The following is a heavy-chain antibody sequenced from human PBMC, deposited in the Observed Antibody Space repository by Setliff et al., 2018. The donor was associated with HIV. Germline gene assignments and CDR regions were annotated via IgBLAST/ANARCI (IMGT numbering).Heavy chain of an antibody. D-gene: IGHD3-22*01. V-gene: IGHV3-21*01. Sequence: GSLRLSCAASGFTFSSYSMNWVRQAPGKGLEWVSYISSSSTYIYYADSVKGRVTISRDNAKNSLYLQMNSLRAEDTAVYYCARDGAYYYDSSGHYRYYFDYWGQGTLVTVSS. CDR2: ISSSSTYI. J-gene: IGHJ4*02. CDR1: GFTFSSYS. CDR3: ARDGAYYYDSSGHYRYYFDY.